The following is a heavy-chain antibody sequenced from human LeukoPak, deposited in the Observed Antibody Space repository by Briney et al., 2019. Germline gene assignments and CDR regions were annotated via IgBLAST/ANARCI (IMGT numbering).Heavy chain of an antibody. CDR3: ARGQGYSYGYGPYYYYMDV. Sequence: SETLSLTSADYGGSFSGYYWSWIRQPPGKGLEWIGEINHSGSTNYNSSLKSRVTISVDTSKNQFSLKLSSVTAADTAVYYCARGQGYSYGYGPYYYYMDVWGKGTTVTVSS. J-gene: IGHJ6*03. D-gene: IGHD5-18*01. V-gene: IGHV4-34*01. CDR2: INHSGST. CDR1: GGSFSGYY.